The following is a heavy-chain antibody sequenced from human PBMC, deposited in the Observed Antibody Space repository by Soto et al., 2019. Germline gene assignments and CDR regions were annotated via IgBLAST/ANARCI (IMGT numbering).Heavy chain of an antibody. CDR1: GASISGYC. Sequence: QVQLKESGPGLVKPSETLSLTCTVSGASISGYCWNWIRQPPGEGLEWIGYIYYSGNTNYNSFLKSRVTMSVDTSKNQFSLNLTSVTPADTAVYYCARMITATGTEYFDLWGRGALVIVSS. V-gene: IGHV4-59*13. J-gene: IGHJ2*01. CDR3: ARMITATGTEYFDL. D-gene: IGHD6-13*01. CDR2: IYYSGNT.